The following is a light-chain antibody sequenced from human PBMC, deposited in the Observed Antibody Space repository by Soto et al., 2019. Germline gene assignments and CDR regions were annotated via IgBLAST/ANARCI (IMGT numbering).Light chain of an antibody. CDR2: KAS. J-gene: IGKJ1*01. Sequence: DIQMTQSPSTLSGSVGDRVTSSCRASQTISSWLAWYQQKPGKAPKLLIYKASTLKSGVPSRFSGSGSGTEFTLIISNLQPDDFATYYCQQFKDYVWTFGQGTKVDIK. CDR3: QQFKDYVWT. CDR1: QTISSW. V-gene: IGKV1-5*03.